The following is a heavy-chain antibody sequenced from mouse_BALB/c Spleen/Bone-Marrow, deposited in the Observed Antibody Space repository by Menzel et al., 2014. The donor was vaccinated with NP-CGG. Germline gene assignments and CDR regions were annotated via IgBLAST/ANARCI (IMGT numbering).Heavy chain of an antibody. CDR2: ISDGGNYT. V-gene: IGHV5-4*02. CDR1: GFTFSDYY. Sequence: EVQLVESGGGLVKPGGSLKLSCAASGFTFSDYYMYWVRQTPEKRLEWVATISDGGNYTYYPDSVKGRFTISRDNAKNNLYLQMSSLKSEDTAMYNCAGTWEAMDYWGQGTSVTVSS. D-gene: IGHD3-3*01. J-gene: IGHJ4*01. CDR3: AGTWEAMDY.